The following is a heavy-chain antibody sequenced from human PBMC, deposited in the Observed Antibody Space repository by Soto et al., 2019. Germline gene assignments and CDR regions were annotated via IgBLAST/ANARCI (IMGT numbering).Heavy chain of an antibody. D-gene: IGHD2-8*01. V-gene: IGHV3-23*01. CDR3: ATEPEEQMLYLDRKSDAFDF. CDR2: VSGSGGST. Sequence: EVQLLESGGGLVQPGGSLRLSCAASGFTFSSYAMSWVRQSPGKGLEWVSAVSGSGGSTYYADSVRGRFTIARDDSTNTVFLQMNSLRAEDTAIYFSATEPEEQMLYLDRKSDAFDFWGPGTMVTVSS. CDR1: GFTFSSYA. J-gene: IGHJ3*01.